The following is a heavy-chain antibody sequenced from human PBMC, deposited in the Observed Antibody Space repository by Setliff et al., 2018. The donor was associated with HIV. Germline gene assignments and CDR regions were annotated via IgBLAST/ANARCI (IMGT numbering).Heavy chain of an antibody. Sequence: GASVKVSCKTSGYTFKSYDINWVRQAPGQRPEWMARINAGNGNRDYSPKFQGRVTITADTSASTMYMELSSLRSEDTAVYYCARVGNNRLQFFDHWGQGTLVTVSS. D-gene: IGHD5-12*01. J-gene: IGHJ4*02. CDR2: INAGNGNR. V-gene: IGHV1-3*01. CDR1: GYTFKSYD. CDR3: ARVGNNRLQFFDH.